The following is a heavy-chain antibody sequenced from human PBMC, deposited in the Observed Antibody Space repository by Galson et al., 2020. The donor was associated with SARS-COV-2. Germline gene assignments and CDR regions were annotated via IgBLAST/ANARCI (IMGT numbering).Heavy chain of an antibody. V-gene: IGHV4-34*01. CDR3: ERGRDKGGSSWSPGVDY. CDR2: INHSGST. D-gene: IGHD6-13*01. J-gene: IGHJ4*02. Sequence: SETLSLTCAVYGGSFSGYSWSWIRQPPGKGLEWIGEINHSGSTNYNPYLTSRVTISVDTSKNQFALKLNSVTAADTAVYYCERGRDKGGSSWSPGVDYWGQGTLVTVSS. CDR1: GGSFSGYS.